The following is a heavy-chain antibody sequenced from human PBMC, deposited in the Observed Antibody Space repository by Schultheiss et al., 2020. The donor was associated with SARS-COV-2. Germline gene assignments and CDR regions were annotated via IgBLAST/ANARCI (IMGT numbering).Heavy chain of an antibody. D-gene: IGHD2-21*02. CDR1: GFTFKSYA. J-gene: IGHJ6*02. CDR2: ISYDGNIE. Sequence: GGSLRLSCDASGFTFKSYAMHWVRQAPGRGLEWVAAISYDGNIEYSADSVKGRFTLSRDNSKNTLYLQMNSLRAEDTAVYYCARDWPAYCGGDCYTNYGMDVWGQGTTVTVSS. CDR3: ARDWPAYCGGDCYTNYGMDV. V-gene: IGHV3-30*01.